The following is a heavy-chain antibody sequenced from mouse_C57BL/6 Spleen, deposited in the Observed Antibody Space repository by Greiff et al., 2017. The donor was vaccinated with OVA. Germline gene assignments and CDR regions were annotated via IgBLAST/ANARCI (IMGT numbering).Heavy chain of an antibody. D-gene: IGHD2-1*01. V-gene: IGHV1-42*01. Sequence: VQLKQSGPELVKPGASVKISCKASGYSFTGYYMNWVKQSPEKSLEWIGEINPSTGGTTYNQKFKAKATLTVDKSSSTAYMQLKSLTSEDSAVYYCARIYYGNPAWFAYWGQGTLVTVSA. CDR2: INPSTGGT. CDR1: GYSFTGYY. CDR3: ARIYYGNPAWFAY. J-gene: IGHJ3*01.